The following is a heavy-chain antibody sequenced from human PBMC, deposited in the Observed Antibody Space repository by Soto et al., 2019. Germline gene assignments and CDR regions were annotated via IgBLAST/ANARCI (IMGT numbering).Heavy chain of an antibody. CDR3: ARDGVVVVAATVYYYYGMDV. D-gene: IGHD2-15*01. CDR1: GFTFSSYS. Sequence: GGSLRLSCAASGFTFSSYSMNWVRQAPGKGLEWVSYISSSSSTIYYADSVKGRFTISRDNAKNSLYLQMNSLRDEDTAVYYCARDGVVVVAATVYYYYGMDVWGQGTTVTVSS. V-gene: IGHV3-48*02. J-gene: IGHJ6*02. CDR2: ISSSSSTI.